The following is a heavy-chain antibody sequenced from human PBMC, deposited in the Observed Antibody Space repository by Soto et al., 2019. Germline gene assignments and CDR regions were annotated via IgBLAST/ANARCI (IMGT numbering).Heavy chain of an antibody. D-gene: IGHD3-16*01. Sequence: SETLSLTCSVSGESISSGGYYWSWIRHLPGKGLEWIGYIYDTESAYYNPSLKSRVSISMDTSENHFSMKLTSVTAADAAVYYCARTLSGWGIWFDSWAQGTPVTVSS. CDR1: GESISSGGYY. J-gene: IGHJ5*01. V-gene: IGHV4-31*03. CDR2: IYDTESA. CDR3: ARTLSGWGIWFDS.